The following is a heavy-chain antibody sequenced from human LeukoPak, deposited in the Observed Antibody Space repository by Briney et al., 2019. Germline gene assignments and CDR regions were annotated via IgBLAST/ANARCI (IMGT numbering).Heavy chain of an antibody. V-gene: IGHV3-74*01. J-gene: IGHJ5*02. CDR3: ARGTPYYYDSSGASPPLS. CDR1: GFTFSSYW. D-gene: IGHD3-22*01. Sequence: PGGSLRLSCAASGFTFSSYWMHWVRQAPGKGLVWVSRINSDGSSTSYADSVKGRFTISRDNAKNTLYLQMNSLRAEDTAVYYCARGTPYYYDSSGASPPLSWGQGTLVTVSS. CDR2: INSDGSST.